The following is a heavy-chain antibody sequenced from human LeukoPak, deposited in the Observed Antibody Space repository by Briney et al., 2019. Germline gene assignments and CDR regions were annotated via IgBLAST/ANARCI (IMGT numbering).Heavy chain of an antibody. D-gene: IGHD3-3*01. CDR3: ARRSDGEWAFDI. V-gene: IGHV4-61*01. CDR1: GGSVSSGSYY. Sequence: SETLPVTCTVSGGSVSSGSYYWSWIRQPPGKGLEWIGYISYSGSTNYNPSLISRVTISVDTSKTQFSLKLSSMTAADTAVYYCARRSDGEWAFDIWGQGTMVTVSS. CDR2: ISYSGST. J-gene: IGHJ3*02.